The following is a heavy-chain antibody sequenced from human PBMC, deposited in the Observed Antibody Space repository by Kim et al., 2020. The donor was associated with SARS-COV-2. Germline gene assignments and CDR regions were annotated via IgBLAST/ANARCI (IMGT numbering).Heavy chain of an antibody. CDR2: IIPIFGTA. Sequence: SVKVSCKASGGTFSSYAISWVRQAPGQGLEWMGGIIPIFGTANYAQKFQGRVTITADESTSTAYMELSSLRSEDTAVYYCARGDVYSSSSKYYGMDVWGQGTTVTVSS. V-gene: IGHV1-69*13. D-gene: IGHD6-6*01. J-gene: IGHJ6*02. CDR3: ARGDVYSSSSKYYGMDV. CDR1: GGTFSSYA.